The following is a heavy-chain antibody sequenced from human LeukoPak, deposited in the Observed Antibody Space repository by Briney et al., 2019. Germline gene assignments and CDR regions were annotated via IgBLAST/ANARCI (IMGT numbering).Heavy chain of an antibody. V-gene: IGHV3-20*04. CDR2: INWNGGST. D-gene: IGHD6-13*01. J-gene: IGHJ4*02. CDR3: ARDGFEGSSSWYYFDY. Sequence: GGSLRLSCAASGFTFSSYWMHWVRQAPGKGLEWVSGINWNGGSTGYADSVKGRFTISRDNAKNSLYLQMNSLRAEDTALYYCARDGFEGSSSWYYFDYWGQGTLVTVSS. CDR1: GFTFSSYW.